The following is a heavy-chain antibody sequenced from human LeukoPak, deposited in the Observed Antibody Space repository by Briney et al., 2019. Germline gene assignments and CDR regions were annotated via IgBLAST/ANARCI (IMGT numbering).Heavy chain of an antibody. D-gene: IGHD6-13*01. CDR3: AKSGGDIAAAGFFDY. Sequence: GGSLRLSCAASGFTFSSYGMHWVRQAPGKGLEWVAFIRYDGSNRYYADSVKGRFTISRDNSKNTLYLQMNSLRAEDTAVYYCAKSGGDIAAAGFFDYWGQGTLVTVSS. J-gene: IGHJ4*02. CDR1: GFTFSSYG. V-gene: IGHV3-30*02. CDR2: IRYDGSNR.